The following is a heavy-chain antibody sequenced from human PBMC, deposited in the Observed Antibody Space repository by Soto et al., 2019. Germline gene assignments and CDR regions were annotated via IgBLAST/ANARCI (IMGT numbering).Heavy chain of an antibody. CDR1: GFTFSSYS. J-gene: IGHJ4*02. Sequence: PGWSLRLSCAASGFTFSSYSMNWVRQAPGKGLDWVSYISSSSSTIYYADSVKGRFTISRDNAKNSLYLQMNSLRAEDTAVYYCARTTGPSTVWWLSLSALDYWGQGTLVTVSS. D-gene: IGHD5-12*01. V-gene: IGHV3-48*01. CDR2: ISSSSSTI. CDR3: ARTTGPSTVWWLSLSALDY.